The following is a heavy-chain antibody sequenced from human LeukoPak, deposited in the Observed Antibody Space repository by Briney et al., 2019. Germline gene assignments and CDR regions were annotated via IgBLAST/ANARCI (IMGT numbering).Heavy chain of an antibody. CDR1: GYTFTGYY. CDR2: INPTNGNT. V-gene: IGHV1-3*01. D-gene: IGHD6-19*01. CDR3: AKPTSGGWSSFDY. Sequence: ASVKVSCKASGYTFTGYYMHWVRQAPGQRLEWMAWINPTNGNTKYSQKLQGRVTITTDTSASTAYMELSSLRSEDTAIYYCAKPTSGGWSSFDYWGQGTLVTVSS. J-gene: IGHJ4*02.